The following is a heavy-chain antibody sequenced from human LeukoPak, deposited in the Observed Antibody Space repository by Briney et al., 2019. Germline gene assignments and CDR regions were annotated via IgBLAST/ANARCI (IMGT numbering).Heavy chain of an antibody. J-gene: IGHJ4*02. D-gene: IGHD4-23*01. CDR1: GGSISSSSYY. CDR2: INHSGST. Sequence: SETLSLTCTVSGGSISSSSYYWGWIRQPPGKGLEWIGEINHSGSTNYNPSLKSRVTISVDTSKNQFSLKLSSVTAADTAVYYCARGPYGGNAASYFDYWGQGTLVTVSS. CDR3: ARGPYGGNAASYFDY. V-gene: IGHV4-39*07.